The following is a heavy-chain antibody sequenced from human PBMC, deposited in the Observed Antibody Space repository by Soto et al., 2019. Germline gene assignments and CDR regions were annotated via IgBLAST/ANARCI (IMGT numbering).Heavy chain of an antibody. V-gene: IGHV3-11*01. J-gene: IGHJ6*02. CDR3: ARGGSYFHGMDV. D-gene: IGHD3-10*01. CDR1: GFTFSDYY. CDR2: ISSSGNTI. Sequence: GGSLRLSCAASGFTFSDYYMSWIRQAPGKGLEWLSYISSSGNTIYYADSVKGRFTISRANAKNSLYLLMNSLRADDTAVYYCARGGSYFHGMDVWGQGTTVTVSS.